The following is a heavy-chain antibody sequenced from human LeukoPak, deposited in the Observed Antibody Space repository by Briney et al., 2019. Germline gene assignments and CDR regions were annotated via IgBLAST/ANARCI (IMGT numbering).Heavy chain of an antibody. CDR3: AKDLGYCSGGSCYPTGLR. J-gene: IGHJ1*01. D-gene: IGHD2-15*01. V-gene: IGHV3-30*02. CDR1: GFTFSSYG. CDR2: IRYDGSNK. Sequence: GGSLRLSCAASGFTFSSYGMHWVRQAPGKGLEGVAFIRYDGSNKYYADSVKGRFTISRDNSKNTLYLQMNSLRAEDTAVYYCAKDLGYCSGGSCYPTGLRRGQGTLVTVSS.